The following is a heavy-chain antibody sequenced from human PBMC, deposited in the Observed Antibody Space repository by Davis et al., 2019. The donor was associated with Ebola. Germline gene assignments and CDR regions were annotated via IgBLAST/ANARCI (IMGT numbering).Heavy chain of an antibody. CDR3: ARERAAAYFDY. Sequence: GGSLRLSCAASGFTFSSYSMNWVRQAPGKGLEWVSSISSSSSYIYYADSVKGRFTISIDNAKNSLYLQMNSLRAEDTAVYYCARERAAAYFDYWGQGTLVTVSS. D-gene: IGHD6-13*01. V-gene: IGHV3-21*01. J-gene: IGHJ4*02. CDR1: GFTFSSYS. CDR2: ISSSSSYI.